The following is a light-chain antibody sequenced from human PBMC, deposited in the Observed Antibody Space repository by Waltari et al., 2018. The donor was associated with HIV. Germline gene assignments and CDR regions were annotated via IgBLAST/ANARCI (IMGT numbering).Light chain of an antibody. CDR2: GAS. Sequence: EFVLTQSPGTLSLSPGERATLSCRASPSVSSSYFAWYQQRPGNAPRLLIYGASSRAAGIPDRFTGSGSGTDFTLTISRLEPEDFAVYYCQHFDTSLPKYTFGQGTKLEIK. V-gene: IGKV3-20*01. CDR1: PSVSSSY. CDR3: QHFDTSLPKYT. J-gene: IGKJ2*01.